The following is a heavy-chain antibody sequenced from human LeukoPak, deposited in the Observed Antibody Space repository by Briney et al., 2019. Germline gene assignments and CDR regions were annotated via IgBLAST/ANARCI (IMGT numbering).Heavy chain of an antibody. J-gene: IGHJ3*02. CDR2: FNPENGNT. CDR1: GYSFVGYG. D-gene: IGHD4-23*01. Sequence: ASVKVSCKASGYSFVGYGITWVRQAPGQGLEWMGWFNPENGNTNYAQKVQGRVTMTRNTSISTAYMELSSLRSEDTAVYYCARGTVVTGFDIWGQGTMVTVSS. CDR3: ARGTVVTGFDI. V-gene: IGHV1-8*02.